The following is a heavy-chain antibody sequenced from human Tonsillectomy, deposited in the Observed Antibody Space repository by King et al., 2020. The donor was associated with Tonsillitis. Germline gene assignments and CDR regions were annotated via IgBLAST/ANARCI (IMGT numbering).Heavy chain of an antibody. CDR2: IQIGGTT. CDR3: TRGPKLWFDVEDA. Sequence: VQLVESGGGLVQPGGSLRLSCAVSGFTVSNNYMSWVRQAPGKGLEWVSHIQIGGTTFYAASVKGRFTISRHNSDNALSLQLNSLRTEDTAIYYCTRGPKLWFDVEDAGGQGPTVTVSS. CDR1: GFTVSNNY. D-gene: IGHD3-10*01. V-gene: IGHV3-53*04. J-gene: IGHJ6*02.